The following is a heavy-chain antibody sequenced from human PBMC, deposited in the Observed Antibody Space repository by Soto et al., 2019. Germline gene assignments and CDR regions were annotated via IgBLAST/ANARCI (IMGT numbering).Heavy chain of an antibody. D-gene: IGHD6-19*01. CDR3: ERQTGWHFDY. CDR1: QFTFSSYE. Sequence: PGGSLRLSCAASQFTFSSYEMYWVRQAPGKGLEWVSYISSSGSTIFYADSVKGRFTISRDNAKNSLYLQMNGLRAEDTAVYYCERQTGWHFDYWGQGTLVTVSS. CDR2: ISSSGSTI. J-gene: IGHJ4*02. V-gene: IGHV3-48*03.